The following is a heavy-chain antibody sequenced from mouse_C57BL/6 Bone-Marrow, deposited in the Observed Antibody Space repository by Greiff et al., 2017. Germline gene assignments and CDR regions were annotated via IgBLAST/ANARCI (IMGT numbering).Heavy chain of an antibody. CDR3: TRDSYGSPTAY. J-gene: IGHJ3*01. Sequence: EVQLVESGEGLVKPGGSLKLSCAASGFTFSSYAMSWVRQTPEKRLEWVAYISSGGDYIYYAETVKGRFTISRDNARNTLYLQMSSLKSEDTAMYYCTRDSYGSPTAYWGQGTLVTVSA. V-gene: IGHV5-9-1*02. D-gene: IGHD1-1*01. CDR1: GFTFSSYA. CDR2: ISSGGDYI.